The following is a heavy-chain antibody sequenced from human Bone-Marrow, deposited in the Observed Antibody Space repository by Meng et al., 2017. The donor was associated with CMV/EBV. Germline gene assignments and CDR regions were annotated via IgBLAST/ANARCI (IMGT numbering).Heavy chain of an antibody. CDR1: GFTFSSYA. CDR3: ARDLHDFWSGYYRPGFDY. D-gene: IGHD3-3*01. Sequence: GESLKISCAASGFTFSSYAMSWVRQAPGKGLEWVANIKQDGSEKYYVDSVKGRFTISRDNAKNSLYLQMNSLRAEDTAVYYCARDLHDFWSGYYRPGFDYWGQGTLVTVSS. CDR2: IKQDGSEK. V-gene: IGHV3-7*01. J-gene: IGHJ4*02.